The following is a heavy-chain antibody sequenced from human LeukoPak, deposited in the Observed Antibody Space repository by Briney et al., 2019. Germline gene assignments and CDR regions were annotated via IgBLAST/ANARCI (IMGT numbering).Heavy chain of an antibody. CDR1: GGSISGSSYY. V-gene: IGHV4-39*01. CDR3: ARPSRYCTNGLCYDWFDP. Sequence: SETLSLTCTVSGGSISGSSYYWGWIRQPPGKGLEWIGSICYSGSTYYNPSLKSRVTISVDTSKNQFSLKLSSVTAADTAVYYCARPSRYCTNGLCYDWFDPWGQGTLVTVSS. CDR2: ICYSGST. J-gene: IGHJ5*02. D-gene: IGHD2-8*01.